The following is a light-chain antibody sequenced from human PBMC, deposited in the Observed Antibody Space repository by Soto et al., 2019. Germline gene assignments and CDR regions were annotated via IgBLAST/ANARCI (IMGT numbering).Light chain of an antibody. CDR3: QQSYTSPPWT. Sequence: DIQMTQSPSSLSASVGDRVTISCRAAQSISTYLNWYQQKPGTAPRLLIYSASSVKTGVPPRFSGSGSGRDFPLTISSLRPEDIATYFCQQSYTSPPWTFGQGTKVDIK. J-gene: IGKJ1*01. V-gene: IGKV1-39*01. CDR1: QSISTY. CDR2: SAS.